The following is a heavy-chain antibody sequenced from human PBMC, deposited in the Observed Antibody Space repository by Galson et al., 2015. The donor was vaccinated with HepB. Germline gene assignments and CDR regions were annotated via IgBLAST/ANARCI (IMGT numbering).Heavy chain of an antibody. CDR3: AKAIYDSSGYYEGLFDY. CDR1: EFTFSSYA. CDR2: ISGSGGST. D-gene: IGHD3-22*01. V-gene: IGHV3-23*01. J-gene: IGHJ4*02. Sequence: SLRLSCAASEFTFSSYAMSWVRQAPGKGLEWVSAISGSGGSTYYADSVKGRFTISRDNSKNTLYQQMNSLRAEDTAVYYCAKAIYDSSGYYEGLFDYWGQGTLVTVSS.